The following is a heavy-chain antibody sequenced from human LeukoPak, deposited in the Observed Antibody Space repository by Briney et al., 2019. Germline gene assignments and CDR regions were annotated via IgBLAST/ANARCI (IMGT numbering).Heavy chain of an antibody. Sequence: GGSLRLCCAASGITFSNAWMTWVRQAPGKGLEWVGRIYRSSNGETTDYGAPVKGRFTMSRDDSKNTLYLQMNSLKTEDTAVYYCTNYSSGSCPFCGQGTLVTVSS. CDR2: IYRSSNGETT. D-gene: IGHD6-19*01. V-gene: IGHV3-15*01. CDR3: TNYSSGSCPF. CDR1: GITFSNAW. J-gene: IGHJ4*02.